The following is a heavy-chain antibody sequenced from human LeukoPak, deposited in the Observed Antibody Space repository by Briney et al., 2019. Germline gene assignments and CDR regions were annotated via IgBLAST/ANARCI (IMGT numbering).Heavy chain of an antibody. Sequence: ASVKVSCKASGGTFSSYAISWVRQAPGQGLEWMGGIIPTFGTANYAQKFQGRVTITADESTSTAYMELSSLRSEDTAVYYCAMWIFGVVINPDYWGQGTLATVSS. CDR2: IIPTFGTA. J-gene: IGHJ4*02. CDR1: GGTFSSYA. V-gene: IGHV1-69*13. D-gene: IGHD3-3*01. CDR3: AMWIFGVVINPDY.